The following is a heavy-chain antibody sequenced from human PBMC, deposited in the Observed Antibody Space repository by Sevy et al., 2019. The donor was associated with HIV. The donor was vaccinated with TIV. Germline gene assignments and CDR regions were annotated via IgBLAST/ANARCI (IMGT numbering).Heavy chain of an antibody. CDR3: ATEGMIFGVVTIGFDY. CDR1: GFTFSSYS. J-gene: IGHJ4*02. CDR2: ISSSSSYI. V-gene: IGHV3-21*01. D-gene: IGHD3-3*01. Sequence: GGSLRLSCAASGFTFSSYSMNWVRQAPGKGLEWVSSISSSSSYIYYADSVKGRFTISRDNAKNSLYLQMNSLRAEDTAVYYCATEGMIFGVVTIGFDYWGQGTLVTVSS.